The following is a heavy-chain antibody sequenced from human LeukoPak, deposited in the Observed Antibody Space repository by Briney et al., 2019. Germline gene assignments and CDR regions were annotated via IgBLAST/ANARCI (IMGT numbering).Heavy chain of an antibody. CDR1: GFTFSSYE. D-gene: IGHD4-17*01. Sequence: GGSLRLSCAASGFTFSSYEMNWVRQAPGKGLEWISYIGSSGSTIYYADSVKGRFAISRDNAKSSLYLQMNSLRAEDTAVYYCARDGGAWFDYWGQGTLVTVSS. CDR2: IGSSGSTI. CDR3: ARDGGAWFDY. J-gene: IGHJ4*02. V-gene: IGHV3-48*03.